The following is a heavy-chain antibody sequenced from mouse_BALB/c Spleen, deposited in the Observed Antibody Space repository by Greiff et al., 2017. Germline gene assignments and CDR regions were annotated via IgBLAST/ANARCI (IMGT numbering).Heavy chain of an antibody. Sequence: EVQLQQSGPDLVKPSQSLSLTCTVTCYSITSGYSWHWIRQFPGNKLEWMGYIHYSGSTNYKPSLKSRISITRDTSKNQFFLQLNSVTTEDTATYYCARKGDGYYPFAYWGQGTLVTVSA. CDR2: IHYSGST. CDR3: ARKGDGYYPFAY. V-gene: IGHV3-1*02. J-gene: IGHJ3*01. D-gene: IGHD2-3*01. CDR1: CYSITSGYS.